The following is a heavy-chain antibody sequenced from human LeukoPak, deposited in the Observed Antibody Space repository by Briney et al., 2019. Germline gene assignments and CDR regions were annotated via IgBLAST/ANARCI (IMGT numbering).Heavy chain of an antibody. V-gene: IGHV1-2*02. J-gene: IGHJ6*02. CDR3: ARDTVGATSGYYYGMDV. CDR2: INPNSGGT. CDR1: GYTFTSYG. D-gene: IGHD1-26*01. Sequence: ASVKVSCKASGYTFTSYGISWVRQAPGQGLEWMGWINPNSGGTNYAQKFQGRVTMTRDTSISTAYMELSRLRSDDTAVYYCARDTVGATSGYYYGMDVWGQGTTVTVSS.